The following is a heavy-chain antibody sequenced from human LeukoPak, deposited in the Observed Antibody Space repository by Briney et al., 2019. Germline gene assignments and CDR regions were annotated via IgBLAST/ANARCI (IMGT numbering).Heavy chain of an antibody. CDR2: IYYSGST. CDR3: ARLYRVTTVTIDYWYFDL. J-gene: IGHJ2*01. Sequence: SQTLSLPCTVSGGSISSYYWNWIRQPPGKGLEWIGYIYYSGSTNYNPSLTSRITISVDTSRNQFSLELSSATAADTAVYYCARLYRVTTVTIDYWYFDLWGRGTLVTVSS. D-gene: IGHD4-17*01. V-gene: IGHV4-59*01. CDR1: GGSISSYY.